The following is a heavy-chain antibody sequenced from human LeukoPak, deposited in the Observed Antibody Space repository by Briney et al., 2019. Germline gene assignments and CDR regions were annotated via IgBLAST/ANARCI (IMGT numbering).Heavy chain of an antibody. D-gene: IGHD7-27*01. J-gene: IGHJ3*02. CDR1: GGSISSYY. Sequence: SETLSLTCTVSGGSISSYYWSWIRQPPGKGLEWIGYIYYSGGTNYNPSLKSRVTISVDTSKNQFSLKLSSVTAADTAVYYCARDRTGDAFDIWGQGTMVTVSS. CDR3: ARDRTGDAFDI. CDR2: IYYSGGT. V-gene: IGHV4-59*01.